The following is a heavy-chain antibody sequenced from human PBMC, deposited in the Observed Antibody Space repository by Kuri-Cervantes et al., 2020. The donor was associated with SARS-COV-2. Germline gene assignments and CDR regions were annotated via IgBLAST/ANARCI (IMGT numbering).Heavy chain of an antibody. CDR3: AKDRGYSYGYGYFDY. J-gene: IGHJ4*02. Sequence: LSLTCAASGFTFSSYAMSWVRQAPGKGLEWVSAISGSGGSTYYADSVKGRFTISRDNSKNTLYLQMNSLRAEDTAVYYCAKDRGYSYGYGYFDYWGQGTLVTCYS. CDR1: GFTFSSYA. V-gene: IGHV3-23*01. D-gene: IGHD5-18*01. CDR2: ISGSGGST.